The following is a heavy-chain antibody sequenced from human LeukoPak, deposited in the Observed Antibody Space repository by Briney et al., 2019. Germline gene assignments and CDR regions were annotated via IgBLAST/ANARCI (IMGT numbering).Heavy chain of an antibody. Sequence: SETLSLTCTVSGYSISSGYYWGWIRQPPGKGLEWIGSIYHSGSTYYNPSFKSRVTISVDTSRNQFSLKLSSVTAADTAVYYCARDTLASGYSYGSDVWGKGTTVTVSS. V-gene: IGHV4-38-2*02. J-gene: IGHJ6*04. D-gene: IGHD5-18*01. CDR3: ARDTLASGYSYGSDV. CDR2: IYHSGST. CDR1: GYSISSGYY.